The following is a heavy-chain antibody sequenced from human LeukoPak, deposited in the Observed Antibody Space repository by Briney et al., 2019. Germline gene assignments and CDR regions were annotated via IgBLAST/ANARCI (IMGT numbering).Heavy chain of an antibody. CDR1: GFTFDDYG. CDR3: ATGDYYDSSGYFLGAFDI. CDR2: INWNGGST. D-gene: IGHD3-22*01. V-gene: IGHV3-20*03. J-gene: IGHJ3*02. Sequence: PGGSLRLSYAASGFTFDDYGMSWVRQAPGKGLEWVSGINWNGGSTGYADSVKGRFTISRDNAKNSLYLQMNSLRAEDTALYYCATGDYYDSSGYFLGAFDIWGQGTMVTVSS.